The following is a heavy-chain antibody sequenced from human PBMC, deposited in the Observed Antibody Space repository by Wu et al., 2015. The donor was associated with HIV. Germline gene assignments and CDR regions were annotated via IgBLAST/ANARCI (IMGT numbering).Heavy chain of an antibody. V-gene: IGHV1-69*13. J-gene: IGHJ3*02. D-gene: IGHD5-24*01. CDR3: ACRMATIWKTSEKDAFDI. Sequence: QVQLVQSGAEVKKPGSSVKVSCKASGGTFSSYAISWVRQAPGQGLEWMGRIIPIFGTANYAQKFQGRVTITADESTSTAYMELSSLRSEDTAVYYCACRMATIWKTSEKDAFDIWGQGTMVTVSS. CDR2: IIPIFGTA. CDR1: GGTFSSYA.